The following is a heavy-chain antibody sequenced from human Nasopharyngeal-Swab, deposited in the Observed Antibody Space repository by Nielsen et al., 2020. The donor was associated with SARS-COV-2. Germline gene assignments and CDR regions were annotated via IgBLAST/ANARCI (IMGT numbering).Heavy chain of an antibody. D-gene: IGHD3/OR15-3a*01. V-gene: IGHV3-30*04. CDR1: GFSFSTYI. Sequence: GESLKISCAASGFSFSTYIMNWVRQAPGKGLEWVAVISHDRRYEHYADSVKGRFTISRDISRNTLHLQMNSLKGEDTAVYYCTKDKRGSWTIDYWGQGTLVTVPS. CDR3: TKDKRGSWTIDY. CDR2: ISHDRRYE. J-gene: IGHJ4*02.